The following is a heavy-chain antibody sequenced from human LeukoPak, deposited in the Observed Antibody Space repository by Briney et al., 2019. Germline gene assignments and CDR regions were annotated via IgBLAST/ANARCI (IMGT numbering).Heavy chain of an antibody. D-gene: IGHD3-3*01. V-gene: IGHV3-23*01. CDR1: GFTFSSYA. J-gene: IGHJ3*01. CDR3: ALHWSYDYGSDPFEF. Sequence: PGGSLRLSCAASGFTFSSYAMSWVRQAPGKGLEWVSAISGSGGSTYYADSVKGRFTISRDNSKNTLYLQMNSLRAEDTAVYYCALHWSYDYGSDPFEFRGKGTMVAVSS. CDR2: ISGSGGST.